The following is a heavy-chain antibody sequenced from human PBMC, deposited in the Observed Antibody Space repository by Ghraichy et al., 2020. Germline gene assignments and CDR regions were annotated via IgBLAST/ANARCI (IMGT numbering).Heavy chain of an antibody. J-gene: IGHJ4*02. CDR3: AKVRSSGSYYPFDY. Sequence: GGSLRLSCAASGFTFDDYTMHWVRQAPGKGLEWVSLISWDGGSTYYADSVKGRFTISRDNSKNSLYLQMNSLRTEDTALYYCAKVRSSGSYYPFDYWGQGTLVTVSS. V-gene: IGHV3-43*01. D-gene: IGHD1-26*01. CDR2: ISWDGGST. CDR1: GFTFDDYT.